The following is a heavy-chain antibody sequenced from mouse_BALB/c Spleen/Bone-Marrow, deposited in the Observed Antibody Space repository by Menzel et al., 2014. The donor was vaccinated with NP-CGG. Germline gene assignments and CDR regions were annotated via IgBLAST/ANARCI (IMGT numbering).Heavy chain of an antibody. D-gene: IGHD1-1*01. Sequence: DVQLQESGAELVKPGASVKLSRTASGFNIKDTYMHWVKQRPEQGLEWIGRIDPANGNTKYDPKFQGKATITADTSSNTAYLQLSSLTSEDTAVYYCANYYYGSSLFAYWGQGTLVTVSA. J-gene: IGHJ3*01. CDR3: ANYYYGSSLFAY. CDR2: IDPANGNT. CDR1: GFNIKDTY. V-gene: IGHV14-3*02.